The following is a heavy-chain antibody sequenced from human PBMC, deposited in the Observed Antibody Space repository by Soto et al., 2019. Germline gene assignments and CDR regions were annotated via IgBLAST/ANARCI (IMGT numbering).Heavy chain of an antibody. CDR3: AKGTANDPRVYDY. D-gene: IGHD1-1*01. V-gene: IGHV3-23*01. CDR2: VDPGAINT. Sequence: EVQLLESGGGLEQPGGSLRLSCAASGFTYSSYAMAWVRQPPGKGLEWVSAVDPGAINTYYADSVKDRFTISRDNSKNTLYLQMNSLRADDTAIYYCAKGTANDPRVYDYWGQGTLVTVSS. CDR1: GFTYSSYA. J-gene: IGHJ4*02.